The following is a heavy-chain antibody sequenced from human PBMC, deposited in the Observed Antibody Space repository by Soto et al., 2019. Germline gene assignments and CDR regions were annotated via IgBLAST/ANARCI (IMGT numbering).Heavy chain of an antibody. CDR3: ARPRLIYGNFDY. D-gene: IGHD3-16*01. CDR1: GGSISSGGYY. Sequence: SETLSLTCTVSGGSISSGGYYWSWIRQHPGKGLEWIGYIYYSGSTYYNPSLKSRVTISVDTSKNQFSLKLSSVTAADTAVYYCARPRLIYGNFDYWGQGTLVTVS. J-gene: IGHJ4*02. V-gene: IGHV4-31*03. CDR2: IYYSGST.